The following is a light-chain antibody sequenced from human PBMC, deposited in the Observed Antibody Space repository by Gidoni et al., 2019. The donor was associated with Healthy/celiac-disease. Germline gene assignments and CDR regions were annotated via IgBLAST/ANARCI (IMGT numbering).Light chain of an antibody. CDR2: DVS. J-gene: IGLJ3*02. V-gene: IGLV2-11*01. CDR3: CSYAGSLWV. Sequence: TISCTGTGSDVGGYNYVSWYQQHPGNAPKLMIYDVSKRPSGVPDRFSGSKSGNTASLTISGLQAEDEADYDCCSYAGSLWVFGGGTKLTVL. CDR1: GSDVGGYNY.